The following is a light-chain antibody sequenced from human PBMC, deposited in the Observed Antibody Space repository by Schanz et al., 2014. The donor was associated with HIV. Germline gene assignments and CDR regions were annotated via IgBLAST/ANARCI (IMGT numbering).Light chain of an antibody. Sequence: QSALTQPASVSGSPGQSISISCTGTSSDIGPYNCVSWYQQRPGKAPKLVISGVDYRPSGVSSRFSGSKSGSAASLTISGLQAEDEADYYCNSYSHSNTYVFGSGTKLTVL. CDR3: NSYSHSNTYV. CDR2: GVD. J-gene: IGLJ1*01. V-gene: IGLV2-14*03. CDR1: SSDIGPYNC.